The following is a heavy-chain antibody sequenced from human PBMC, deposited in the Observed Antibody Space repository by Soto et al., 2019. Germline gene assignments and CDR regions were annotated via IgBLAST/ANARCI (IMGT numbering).Heavy chain of an antibody. Sequence: GGSLRLSCAASGFTFSSYGMHWVRQAPGKGLEWVAVISYDGSNKYYANSVKGRFTISRDNSKNTLYLQWSSLKASDTAMYYCARRYDSYRGGYYMDVWGKGTTVTVSS. CDR1: GFTFSSYG. J-gene: IGHJ6*03. D-gene: IGHD1-1*01. V-gene: IGHV3-30*03. CDR2: ISYDGSNK. CDR3: ARRYDSYRGGYYMDV.